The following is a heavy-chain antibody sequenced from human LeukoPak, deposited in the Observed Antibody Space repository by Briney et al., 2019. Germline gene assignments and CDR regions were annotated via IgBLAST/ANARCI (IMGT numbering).Heavy chain of an antibody. J-gene: IGHJ1*01. CDR3: AVTSSWYPFGH. V-gene: IGHV3-30*04. D-gene: IGHD6-13*01. Sequence: GGSLRLSCAASGFTFSSYAMHWVRQAPGKGLEWVAVISYDGSNKYYTDSVKGRFTISRDNSKNTLYLQMNSLRAEDTAVYYCAVTSSWYPFGHWGQGTLVTVSS. CDR2: ISYDGSNK. CDR1: GFTFSSYA.